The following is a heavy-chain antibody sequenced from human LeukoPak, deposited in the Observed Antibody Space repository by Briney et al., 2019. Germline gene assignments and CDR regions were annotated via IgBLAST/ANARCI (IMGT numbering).Heavy chain of an antibody. CDR3: ARDGDIVVVPAAKQIFFDP. D-gene: IGHD2-2*01. CDR1: GGSISSSSYY. Sequence: PSETLSLTCTVSGGSISSSSYYWGWIRQPPGKGLEWIGSIYYSGSTYYNPSLKSRVTISVDTSKNQFSLKLSSVTAADTAVYYCARDGDIVVVPAAKQIFFDPWGQGTLVTVSS. J-gene: IGHJ5*02. V-gene: IGHV4-39*07. CDR2: IYYSGST.